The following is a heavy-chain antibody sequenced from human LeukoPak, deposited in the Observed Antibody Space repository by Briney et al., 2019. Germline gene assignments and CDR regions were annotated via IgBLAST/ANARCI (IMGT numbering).Heavy chain of an antibody. D-gene: IGHD3-10*01. CDR3: ARNNWFGELYTFDI. V-gene: IGHV3-7*01. CDR1: GFTFSNYW. J-gene: IGHJ3*02. Sequence: GGSLRLSCAASGFTFSNYWMSWVRQAPGKGLEWVANTKQDGSEKYYVDSVKGRFTISRDNAKNSLYLQMNSLRAEDTTVYYCARNNWFGELYTFDIWGQGTMVTVSS. CDR2: TKQDGSEK.